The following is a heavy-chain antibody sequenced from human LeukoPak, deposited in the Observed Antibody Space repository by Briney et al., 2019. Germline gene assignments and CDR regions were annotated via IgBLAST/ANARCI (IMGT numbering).Heavy chain of an antibody. Sequence: PGGSLRLSCAASGFTFSHYFMHWVRQAPGKGLEYLSVISYTGDKTYYAKSVKGRFIISRDNSKNTLYLQMGSLRADDTAVYYCVRAHSIHNYHYGIDVWGHGTTVTVSS. J-gene: IGHJ6*02. V-gene: IGHV3-64*01. CDR3: VRAHSIHNYHYGIDV. CDR2: ISYTGDKT. D-gene: IGHD3-3*01. CDR1: GFTFSHYF.